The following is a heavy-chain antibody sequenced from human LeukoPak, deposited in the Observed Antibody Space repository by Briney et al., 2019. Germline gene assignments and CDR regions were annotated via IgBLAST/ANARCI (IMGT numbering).Heavy chain of an antibody. D-gene: IGHD2-15*01. Sequence: GASVKVSCKASGYTFTGYYMHWVRQAPGQGLEWLGWVHLNGGGTYRAQKFQGRVTMTKGSSISTASMELSGLTSDDTAVYYCATAQHCSGGTCYAWTDAFHVWGQGTMVTVSS. CDR3: ATAQHCSGGTCYAWTDAFHV. CDR2: VHLNGGGT. CDR1: GYTFTGYY. V-gene: IGHV1-2*02. J-gene: IGHJ3*01.